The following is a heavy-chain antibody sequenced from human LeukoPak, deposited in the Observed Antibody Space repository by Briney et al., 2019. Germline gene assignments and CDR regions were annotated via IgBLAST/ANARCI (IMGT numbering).Heavy chain of an antibody. CDR1: GGSISSYY. CDR3: ARSLYYYGSDSFDI. D-gene: IGHD3-10*01. CDR2: IYYSGST. Sequence: SETLSLTCTVSGGSISSYYWSWIRQPPGKGLEWIGYIYYSGSTNYDPSLKSRVTISVDTSKNQFSLKLSSVTAADTAVYYCARSLYYYGSDSFDIWGQGTMVTVSS. J-gene: IGHJ3*02. V-gene: IGHV4-59*01.